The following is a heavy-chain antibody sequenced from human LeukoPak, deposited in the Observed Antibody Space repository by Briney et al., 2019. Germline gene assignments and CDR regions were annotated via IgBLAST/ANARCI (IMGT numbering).Heavy chain of an antibody. CDR2: IYYSGST. V-gene: IGHV4-39*07. CDR1: GGSISSSSYY. Sequence: KASETLSLTCTVSGGSISSSSYYWGWIRQPPGKGLEWIGSIYYSGSTYYNPSLKSRVTISVDTSKNQFSLKLSSVTAADTAVNYCARADSITTIGIRVTQLLSYFDYWGQGTLVTVSS. J-gene: IGHJ4*02. CDR3: ARADSITTIGIRVTQLLSYFDY. D-gene: IGHD3-22*01.